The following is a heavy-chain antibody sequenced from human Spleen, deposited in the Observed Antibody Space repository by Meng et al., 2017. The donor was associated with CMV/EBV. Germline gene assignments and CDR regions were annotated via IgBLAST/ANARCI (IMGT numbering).Heavy chain of an antibody. Sequence: LSLTCAASGFTFSSYAMHWVRQAPGKGLEWVAVISYDGSNKYYADSVKGRFTISRDNSKNTLYLQMNSLRAEDTAVYYCAREAPVYDAFDVWGQGTMVTVSS. D-gene: IGHD3-16*01. CDR2: ISYDGSNK. J-gene: IGHJ3*01. V-gene: IGHV3-30*04. CDR3: AREAPVYDAFDV. CDR1: GFTFSSYA.